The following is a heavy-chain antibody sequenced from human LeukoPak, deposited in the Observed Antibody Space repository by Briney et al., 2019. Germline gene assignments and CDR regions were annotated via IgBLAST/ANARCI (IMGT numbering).Heavy chain of an antibody. CDR3: ARDIAAAVDY. J-gene: IGHJ4*02. D-gene: IGHD6-13*01. CDR2: ISGSGGST. CDR1: GFTFSNYA. Sequence: GGSLRLSCAASGFTFSNYAMNWVRQAPGRGLEWVSAISGSGGSTYYADSVKGRFTISRDNAKNTLYLQMNSLRAEDTAIYYCARDIAAAVDYWGQGTLVTVSS. V-gene: IGHV3-23*01.